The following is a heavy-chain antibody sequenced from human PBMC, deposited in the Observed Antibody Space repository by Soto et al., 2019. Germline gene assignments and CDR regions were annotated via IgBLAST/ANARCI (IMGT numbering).Heavy chain of an antibody. D-gene: IGHD1-26*01. Sequence: PSHTLTLTCAISGDSVSTNTAAWNSIRQSPSRGLEWLGRTYYRSKWYNDYAVSVKSRITINPDTSKNQFSLQLNSVTPEDTAVYYCARVGSSVGGTPKEWFEPWGQGTLVTVSS. J-gene: IGHJ5*02. CDR2: TYYRSKWYN. CDR1: GDSVSTNTAA. V-gene: IGHV6-1*01. CDR3: ARVGSSVGGTPKEWFEP.